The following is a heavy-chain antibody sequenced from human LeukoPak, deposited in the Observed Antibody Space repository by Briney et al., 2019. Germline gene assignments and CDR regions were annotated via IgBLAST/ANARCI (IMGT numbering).Heavy chain of an antibody. D-gene: IGHD4-11*01. V-gene: IGHV3-66*01. CDR2: IYSGRTT. J-gene: IGHJ4*02. Sequence: GGSLRVSCAASGFSASSSYMSWVRQAPGKGLEWVSVIYSGRTTQYADAVKGRFTITRDNSKNTLYLQMNSLSAEDTAVYYCATYSNWDNFDYWGQGTLVTVSS. CDR3: ATYSNWDNFDY. CDR1: GFSASSSY.